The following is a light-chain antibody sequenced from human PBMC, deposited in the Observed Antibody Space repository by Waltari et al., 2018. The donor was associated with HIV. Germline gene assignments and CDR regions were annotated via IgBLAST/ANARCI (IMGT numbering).Light chain of an antibody. CDR2: GNN. J-gene: IGLJ2*01. CDR1: SSHVGAGSD. Sequence: QSVLTQPPSVSGAPGQRVTISCTGSSSHVGAGSDVHWYQQLPGTTPKLLIYGNNNRPSGVPDRFSGSKSGTSASLAITGLQADDEADYYCQSYDSSLVIFGGGTKLTVL. CDR3: QSYDSSLVI. V-gene: IGLV1-40*01.